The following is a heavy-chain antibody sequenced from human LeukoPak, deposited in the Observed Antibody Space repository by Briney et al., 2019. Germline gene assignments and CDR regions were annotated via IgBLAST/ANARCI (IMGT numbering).Heavy chain of an antibody. D-gene: IGHD3-3*01. J-gene: IGHJ5*02. CDR1: GGTFSSYA. V-gene: IGHV1-69*13. Sequence: ASVKVSCKASGGTFSSYAISWVRQAPGQGLEWMGGIIPIFGTANYAQKFQGRVTITADESTSTAYMELSSLRSEDTAVYYCARIEREIFGVVIAVGGWFDPWGQGTLVTVSS. CDR2: IIPIFGTA. CDR3: ARIEREIFGVVIAVGGWFDP.